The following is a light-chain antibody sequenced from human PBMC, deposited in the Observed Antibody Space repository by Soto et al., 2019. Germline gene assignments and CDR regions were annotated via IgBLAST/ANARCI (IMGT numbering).Light chain of an antibody. CDR1: SSDVGGYNY. Sequence: QSALTQPASVSGSPGQSITISCTGTSSDVGGYNYVSWYQQHPGKAPKLMIYEVSNRPSGVSNRFSGSKSGNTASLTISVLQAEDEADYYCSSYTSSSTAFYVFGTGTKLTVL. V-gene: IGLV2-14*01. J-gene: IGLJ1*01. CDR3: SSYTSSSTAFYV. CDR2: EVS.